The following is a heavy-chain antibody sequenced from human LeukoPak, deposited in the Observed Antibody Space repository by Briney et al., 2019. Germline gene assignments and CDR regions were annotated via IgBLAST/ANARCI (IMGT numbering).Heavy chain of an antibody. CDR3: ARGKGRYYYDSSGYYYVDY. J-gene: IGHJ4*02. V-gene: IGHV4-34*01. CDR2: INHSGST. D-gene: IGHD3-22*01. CDR1: GGSFSGYY. Sequence: SETLSLTCAVYGGSFSGYYWSWLRQPPGKGLEWIGEINHSGSTNYNPSLKSRVTISVDTSKNQFSLKLSSVTAADTAVYYCARGKGRYYYDSSGYYYVDYGGQGTLVTVSS.